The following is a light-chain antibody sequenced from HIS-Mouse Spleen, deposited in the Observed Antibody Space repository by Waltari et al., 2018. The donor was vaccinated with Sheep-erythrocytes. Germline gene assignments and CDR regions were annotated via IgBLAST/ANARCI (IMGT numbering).Light chain of an antibody. Sequence: QSALTQPASVSGSPGQSITISCTGTSRDVGSYTLVSWYQQPPGKAPKLMIYEGSKRPSGVSNRFSGSKSGNTASLTISGLQAEDEADYYCCSYAGSSTPWVFGGGTKLTVL. CDR3: CSYAGSSTPWV. V-gene: IGLV2-23*01. CDR2: EGS. CDR1: SRDVGSYTL. J-gene: IGLJ3*02.